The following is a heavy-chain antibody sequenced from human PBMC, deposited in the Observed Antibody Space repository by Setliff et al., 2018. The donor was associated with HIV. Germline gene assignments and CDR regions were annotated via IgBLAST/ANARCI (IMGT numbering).Heavy chain of an antibody. D-gene: IGHD4-4*01. CDR3: ARDLTSNSNCFEP. CDR2: VYYSGKT. CDR1: GGSLISGGYY. J-gene: IGHJ5*02. Sequence: SETLSLTCSVSGGSLISGGYYWSWIRQHPGKGLEWIGYVYYSGKTYYNPSLESRISMSVDTSKNQFSLKLTSVTAADTAIYYCARDLTSNSNCFEPWGQGTQVTVSS. V-gene: IGHV4-31*03.